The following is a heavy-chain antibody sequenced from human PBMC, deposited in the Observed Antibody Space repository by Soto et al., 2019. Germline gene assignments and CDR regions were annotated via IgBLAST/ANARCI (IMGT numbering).Heavy chain of an antibody. J-gene: IGHJ3*02. D-gene: IGHD2-15*01. CDR3: ARDGVTVAFPEIIDAFDI. V-gene: IGHV1-18*01. Sequence: QVQLVQSGAEVKKPGASVKVSCKASGYTFTSYGISWVRQAPGQGLEWMGWISAYNGNTNYAQKLKGRVTMTTDTSTSTAYMELRSLRSDDTAVYYCARDGVTVAFPEIIDAFDIWGQGTMVTVSS. CDR1: GYTFTSYG. CDR2: ISAYNGNT.